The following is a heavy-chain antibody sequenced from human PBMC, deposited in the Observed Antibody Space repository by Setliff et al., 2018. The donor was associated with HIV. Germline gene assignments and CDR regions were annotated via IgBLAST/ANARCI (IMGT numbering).Heavy chain of an antibody. J-gene: IGHJ6*02. Sequence: GGSLRLSCAASGFTFSRYWMSWVRQAPGKGLEWVANIKQDGSEKYYVDSVKGRFTISRDNAKNSLYLQMNSLRAEDTAVYYCARVFLEWLLYRPDYVMDVWGQGTTVTVSS. D-gene: IGHD3-3*01. CDR2: IKQDGSEK. CDR1: GFTFSRYW. CDR3: ARVFLEWLLYRPDYVMDV. V-gene: IGHV3-7*01.